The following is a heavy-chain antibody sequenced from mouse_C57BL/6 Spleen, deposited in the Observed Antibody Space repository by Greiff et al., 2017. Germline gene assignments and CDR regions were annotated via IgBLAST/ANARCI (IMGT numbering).Heavy chain of an antibody. D-gene: IGHD1-1*01. CDR1: GFTFSDYG. V-gene: IGHV5-17*01. Sequence: EVQRVESGGGLVKPGGSLKLSCAASGFTFSDYGMHWVRQAPEKGLEWVAYISSGSSTIYYADTVKGRFTISRDNAKNTLFLQMTSLRSEDTAMYYCARNPYYGSSYGYFDVWGTGTTVTVSS. CDR3: ARNPYYGSSYGYFDV. CDR2: ISSGSSTI. J-gene: IGHJ1*03.